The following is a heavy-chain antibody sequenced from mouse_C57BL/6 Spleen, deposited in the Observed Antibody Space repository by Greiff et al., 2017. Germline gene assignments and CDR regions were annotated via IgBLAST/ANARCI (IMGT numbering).Heavy chain of an antibody. Sequence: EVQLQQSGPELVKPGASVKISCKASGYTFTDYYMNWVKQSHGKSLEWIGDINPNNGGTSYNQKFKGKATLTVDKSSSTAYMELRSLTSEDSAVYYCARKGVLLRLAAMDYWGQGTSVTVSS. CDR3: ARKGVLLRLAAMDY. V-gene: IGHV1-26*01. D-gene: IGHD1-1*01. J-gene: IGHJ4*01. CDR1: GYTFTDYY. CDR2: INPNNGGT.